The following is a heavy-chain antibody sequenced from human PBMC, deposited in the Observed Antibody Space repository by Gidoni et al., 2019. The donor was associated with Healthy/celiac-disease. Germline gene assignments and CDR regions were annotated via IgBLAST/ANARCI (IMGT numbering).Heavy chain of an antibody. V-gene: IGHV4-39*07. D-gene: IGHD3-10*01. CDR2: IYYSGGT. J-gene: IGHJ3*02. CDR1: GGSISSSSYY. Sequence: QLQLQESGPGLVKHSETLSLTCTVSGGSISSSSYYWGWIRQTPGKGLEWIGSIYYSGGTYYNPSLKSRVTISVDTSKNQFSLKLSSVTAADTAVYYCAVMVRRVIGAFDIWGQGTMVTVSS. CDR3: AVMVRRVIGAFDI.